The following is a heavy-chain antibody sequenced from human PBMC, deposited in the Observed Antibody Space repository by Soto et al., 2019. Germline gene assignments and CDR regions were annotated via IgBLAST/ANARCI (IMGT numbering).Heavy chain of an antibody. Sequence: PSETLSLTCTVSGGSISSYYWSWIRKPPGQGLGWVGNVYYGGGTYYNPPLKSRVTISVETSKSQFSLKLSSVTAADTAVYYCAGGDYYHSSGYYFYYYTMDVWGQGTTVTVSS. CDR3: AGGDYYHSSGYYFYYYTMDV. CDR1: GGSISSYY. CDR2: VYYGGGT. V-gene: IGHV4-59*04. J-gene: IGHJ6*02. D-gene: IGHD3-22*01.